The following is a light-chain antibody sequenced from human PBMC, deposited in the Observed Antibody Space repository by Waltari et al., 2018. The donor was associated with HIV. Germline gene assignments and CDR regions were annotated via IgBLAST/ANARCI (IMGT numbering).Light chain of an antibody. CDR3: RQPNKYPRT. CDR2: AAS. V-gene: IGKV1-17*01. Sequence: DIQMTHTPSSLSASVGDRVTITCRASQDIRNDLGWYQQKPGTAPKRLIYAASSLQSGVPSRFSGSGSGTEFTLTISSLQPEDFATDYWRQPNKYPRTFGGGTKVEIK. J-gene: IGKJ4*01. CDR1: QDIRND.